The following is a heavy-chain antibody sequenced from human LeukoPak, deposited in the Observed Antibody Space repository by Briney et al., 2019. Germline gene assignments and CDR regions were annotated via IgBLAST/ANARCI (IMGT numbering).Heavy chain of an antibody. CDR3: ARDDYGARQYYYGMDV. D-gene: IGHD4-17*01. CDR1: GFTFNTYW. CDR2: INSDGSST. V-gene: IGHV3-74*01. J-gene: IGHJ6*02. Sequence: GRSLRLSCAASGFTFNTYWMHWVRQAPGKGLVWVSRINSDGSSTSYVDSVTGRFTISRDNAKNTLYLQMNSLRAEDTAVYYCARDDYGARQYYYGMDVWGQGTTVTVSS.